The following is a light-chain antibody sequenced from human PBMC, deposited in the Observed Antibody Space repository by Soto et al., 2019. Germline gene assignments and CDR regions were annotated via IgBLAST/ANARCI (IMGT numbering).Light chain of an antibody. J-gene: IGKJ4*01. Sequence: EIVLTQSPATLSVSPGERATLSCRASQSVNRYVAWYQHKPGQAPRLLVYDAPARAAGVPARFSGSGSGTDFTLTISSLEPEDFAISYCQQRSNWQLNFGGGTKVDSK. V-gene: IGKV3-11*01. CDR2: DAP. CDR3: QQRSNWQLN. CDR1: QSVNRY.